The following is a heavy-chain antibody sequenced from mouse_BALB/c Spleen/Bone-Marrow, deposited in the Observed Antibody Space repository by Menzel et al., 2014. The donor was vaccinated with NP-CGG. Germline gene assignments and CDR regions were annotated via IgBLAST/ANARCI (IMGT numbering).Heavy chain of an antibody. D-gene: IGHD1-1*01. V-gene: IGHV1-69*02. Sequence: EQLQESGAELVRPGASVKLSCKASGYTFTSYWINWVKQRPGQGLKWIGNIYPSDSYTNYNQKFKDKATLTVDKSSSTAYMQLSSPTSEDSAVYYCTRSYGSSYEYYFDYWGQGTTLTVSS. CDR1: GYTFTSYW. CDR2: IYPSDSYT. CDR3: TRSYGSSYEYYFDY. J-gene: IGHJ2*01.